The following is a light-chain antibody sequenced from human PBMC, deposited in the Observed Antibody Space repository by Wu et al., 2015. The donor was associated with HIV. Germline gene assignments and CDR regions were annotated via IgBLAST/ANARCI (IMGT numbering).Light chain of an antibody. CDR1: QDISSY. CDR3: QQYNSYPWT. J-gene: IGKJ1*01. V-gene: IGKV1-9*01. CDR2: AAT. Sequence: DVQLTQSPSFLSASVGDRVTITCRASQDISSYLAWYQQKLGKAPKVLLYAATTLQSGVPSRFSGSGSGTEFTLTISSLQPDDFATYYCQQYNSYPWTFGQGTKVEIK.